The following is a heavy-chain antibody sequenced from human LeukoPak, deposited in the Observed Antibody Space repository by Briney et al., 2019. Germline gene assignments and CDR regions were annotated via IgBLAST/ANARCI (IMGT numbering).Heavy chain of an antibody. V-gene: IGHV3-9*01. Sequence: GRSLRLSCAASGFTFDDYAMHWVRQAPGKGLEWVSGISWNSGSIGYADSVKGRFTISRDNAKNSLYLQMNSLRAEDTALYYCAKDLAAGDYYYYGMDVWGQGTSVTVSS. CDR3: AKDLAAGDYYYYGMDV. CDR1: GFTFDDYA. D-gene: IGHD6-13*01. J-gene: IGHJ6*02. CDR2: ISWNSGSI.